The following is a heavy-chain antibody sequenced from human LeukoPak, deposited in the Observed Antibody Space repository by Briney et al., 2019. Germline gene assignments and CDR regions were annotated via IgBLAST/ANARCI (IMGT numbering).Heavy chain of an antibody. CDR3: ARDRFVDTAMVLRGRGVEFDP. Sequence: ASVKVSCKASGYTFTGYYIHWVRQAPGQGLEWMGWINPNSGGTNYAQKFQGRVTMTRDTSISTAYMELSRLRSDDTAVYYCARDRFVDTAMVLRGRGVEFDPWGQGTLVTVSS. V-gene: IGHV1-2*02. D-gene: IGHD5-18*01. J-gene: IGHJ5*02. CDR2: INPNSGGT. CDR1: GYTFTGYY.